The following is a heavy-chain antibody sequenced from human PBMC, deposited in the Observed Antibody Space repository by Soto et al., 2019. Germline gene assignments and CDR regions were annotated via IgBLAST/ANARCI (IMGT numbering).Heavy chain of an antibody. CDR1: GGTFSSYA. CDR2: IIPIFGTA. J-gene: IGHJ3*02. CDR3: ARVYLAATSAFDI. V-gene: IGHV1-69*13. Sequence: SVKVSCKASGGTFSSYAISWVRQAPGQGLEWMGGIIPIFGTANYAQKFQGRVTITADESTSTAYMELSSLRSEDTAVYYCARVYLAATSAFDIWGQGTMVTVSS. D-gene: IGHD2-15*01.